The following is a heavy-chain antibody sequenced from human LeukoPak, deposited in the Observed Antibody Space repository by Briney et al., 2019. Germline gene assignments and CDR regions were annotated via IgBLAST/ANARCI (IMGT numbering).Heavy chain of an antibody. CDR3: ARVDLAAAFDY. Sequence: GGSLRLSCAASGFTFSSYSMNWVRQAPGKGLESVSSISSSSSYIYYADSVKGRFTISRDNAKNSLYLQMNSLRAEDTAVYYCARVDLAAAFDYWGQGTLVTVSS. J-gene: IGHJ4*02. CDR2: ISSSSSYI. D-gene: IGHD6-13*01. V-gene: IGHV3-21*01. CDR1: GFTFSSYS.